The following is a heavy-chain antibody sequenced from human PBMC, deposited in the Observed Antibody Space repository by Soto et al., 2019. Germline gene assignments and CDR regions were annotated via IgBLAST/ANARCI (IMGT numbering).Heavy chain of an antibody. CDR2: ISSSSSSYI. J-gene: IGHJ4*02. V-gene: IGHV3-21*01. D-gene: IGHD1-7*01. CDR1: GFTFSSYS. Sequence: GGSLRLSCAASGFTFSSYSMNWVRQAPGKGLEWVSSISSSSSSYIYYADSVKGRFTISRDNAKNSLYLQMNSLRAEDTAVYYCAREVWNYVPHFDYWGQGTLVTVSS. CDR3: AREVWNYVPHFDY.